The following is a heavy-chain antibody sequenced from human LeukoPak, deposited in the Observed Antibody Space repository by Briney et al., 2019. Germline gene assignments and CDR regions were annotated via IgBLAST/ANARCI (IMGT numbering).Heavy chain of an antibody. V-gene: IGHV1-69*13. CDR3: TTDLRLAVAASVPGGY. CDR1: GGTFSSYA. Sequence: GASVKVSCKASGGTFSSYAISWVRQAPGQGLEWMGGIIPIFGTANYAQKFQGRVTITADESTSTAYMELSSLRSEDTAVYYCTTDLRLAVAASVPGGYWGQGTLVTVSS. CDR2: IIPIFGTA. J-gene: IGHJ4*02. D-gene: IGHD6-19*01.